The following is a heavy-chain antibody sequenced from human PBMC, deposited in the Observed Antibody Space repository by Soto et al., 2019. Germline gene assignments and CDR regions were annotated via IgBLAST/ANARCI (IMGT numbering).Heavy chain of an antibody. CDR1: GGSFSGYY. J-gene: IGHJ6*02. D-gene: IGHD6-6*01. V-gene: IGHV4-34*01. Sequence: PSETLSLTCAVCGGSFSGYYWSWIRQPPGKGLEWIGEINHSGSTNYNPSLKSRVTISVDTSKNQFSLKLSSVTAADTAVYYCARGGSSSGYYYYYGMDVWGQGTTVTGSS. CDR2: INHSGST. CDR3: ARGGSSSGYYYYYGMDV.